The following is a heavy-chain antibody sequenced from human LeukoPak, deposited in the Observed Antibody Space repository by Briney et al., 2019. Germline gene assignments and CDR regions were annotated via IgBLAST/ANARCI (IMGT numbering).Heavy chain of an antibody. CDR1: GFTFSSYS. J-gene: IGHJ4*02. Sequence: GGSLRLSCTASGFTFSSYSAFWVRQAPGRGLEWVSSISGSSVFINYADSVKGRFTISRDNAKNSVYLQMDSLRAEDTAVYYCAKRNNEDSFLWFGEFGGQGTLVTVSS. CDR2: ISGSSVFI. V-gene: IGHV3-21*01. D-gene: IGHD3-10*01. CDR3: AKRNNEDSFLWFGEF.